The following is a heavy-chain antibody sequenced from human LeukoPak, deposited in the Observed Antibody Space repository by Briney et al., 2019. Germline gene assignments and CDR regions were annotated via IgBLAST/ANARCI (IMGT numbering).Heavy chain of an antibody. D-gene: IGHD5-12*01. CDR3: AKSNGYESGDMDV. J-gene: IGHJ6*03. CDR1: GGSINTYY. Sequence: SETLSLTCAVSGGSINTYYWSWIRQPPGKGLEWIGYIYYSGSTNYNPSLKSRVTMSVDTSKNQFSLKLTSVTAADTAVYYCAKSNGYESGDMDVWGKGTTVTVSS. V-gene: IGHV4-59*01. CDR2: IYYSGST.